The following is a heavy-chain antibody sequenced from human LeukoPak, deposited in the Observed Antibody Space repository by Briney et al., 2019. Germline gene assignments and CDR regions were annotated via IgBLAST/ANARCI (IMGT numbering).Heavy chain of an antibody. Sequence: SVKVSCKASGGTFSSYAISWVRPAPGQGLEWMGRIIPILGIANYAQKFQGRVTITADKSTSTAYMELSSLRSEDTAVYYCASFDSNYREGVYYYGMDVWGQGTTVTVSS. J-gene: IGHJ6*02. V-gene: IGHV1-69*04. CDR3: ASFDSNYREGVYYYGMDV. CDR1: GGTFSSYA. CDR2: IIPILGIA. D-gene: IGHD4-11*01.